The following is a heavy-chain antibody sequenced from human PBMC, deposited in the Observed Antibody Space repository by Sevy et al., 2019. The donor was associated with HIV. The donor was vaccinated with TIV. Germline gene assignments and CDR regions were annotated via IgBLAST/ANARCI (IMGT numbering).Heavy chain of an antibody. V-gene: IGHV3-15*01. Sequence: GGSLRLSCAASGFTFSNAWMSWVRQAPGKGLEWVGRFKSKTDGGTTEYAAPVKGRFTISKDDSKNTLYLQMNSLKTEDTAVYYCTTEEYSYGPFVYWGQGTLVTDSS. CDR1: GFTFSNAW. CDR2: FKSKTDGGTT. J-gene: IGHJ4*02. D-gene: IGHD5-18*01. CDR3: TTEEYSYGPFVY.